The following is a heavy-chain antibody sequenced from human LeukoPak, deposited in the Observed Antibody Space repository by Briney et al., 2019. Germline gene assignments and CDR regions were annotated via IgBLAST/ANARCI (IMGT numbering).Heavy chain of an antibody. CDR2: IYYSGST. CDR3: ARGFDTASPYFDY. D-gene: IGHD5-18*01. Sequence: KPSETLSLTCTVSGGSISSYYWSWIRQPPGKGLEWIGYIYYSGSTNYNPSLKSRVTISVDTSKKQFSLKLSSVTAADTAVYYCARGFDTASPYFDYWGQGTLVTVSS. V-gene: IGHV4-59*01. J-gene: IGHJ4*02. CDR1: GGSISSYY.